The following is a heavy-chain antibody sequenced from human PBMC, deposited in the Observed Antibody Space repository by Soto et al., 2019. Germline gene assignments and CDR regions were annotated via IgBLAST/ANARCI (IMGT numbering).Heavy chain of an antibody. J-gene: IGHJ6*03. CDR2: ISSSSSYI. CDR3: ARVVEVVVPAAMVGGYYYYYYLDV. CDR1: GFTFSSYS. Sequence: GGSLRLSCAASGFTFSSYSMNWVRQAPGKGLEWVSSISSSSSYIYYADSVKGRFTISRDNAKNSLYLQMNSLRAEDTAVYYCARVVEVVVPAAMVGGYYYYYYLDVRGKGTTVTVSS. D-gene: IGHD2-2*01. V-gene: IGHV3-21*01.